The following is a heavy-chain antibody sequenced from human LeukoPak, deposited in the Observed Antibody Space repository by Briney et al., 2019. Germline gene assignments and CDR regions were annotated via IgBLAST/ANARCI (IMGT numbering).Heavy chain of an antibody. Sequence: ASVKVSCKASGYTFSNYYMHWVRQAPGQGLEWMGIINASGGSTIHAQKFQGRVTMTRDTSTSTVYMELSSLRSEDTAVYSCARALYGSGSNCLDYWGQGTLVTVSS. D-gene: IGHD3-10*01. CDR1: GYTFSNYY. V-gene: IGHV1-46*03. CDR3: ARALYGSGSNCLDY. CDR2: INASGGST. J-gene: IGHJ4*02.